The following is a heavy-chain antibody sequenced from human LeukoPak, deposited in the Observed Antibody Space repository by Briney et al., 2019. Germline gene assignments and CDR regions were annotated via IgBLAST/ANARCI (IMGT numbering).Heavy chain of an antibody. V-gene: IGHV3-7*01. CDR3: ARLTGTTGFDY. Sequence: GGSLRLSCAASGFPFSSYWMGWVRQAPGKGLEWVANIKQDGSDKYYVDSVKGRFSISGDNAKNSLYLQLNSLRADDTAVYYCARLTGTTGFDYWGQGTLVTVTS. CDR1: GFPFSSYW. J-gene: IGHJ4*02. CDR2: IKQDGSDK. D-gene: IGHD1-1*01.